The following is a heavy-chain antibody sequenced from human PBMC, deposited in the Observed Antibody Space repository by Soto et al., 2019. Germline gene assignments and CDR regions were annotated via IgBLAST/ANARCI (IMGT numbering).Heavy chain of an antibody. D-gene: IGHD5-12*01. CDR3: ARGWLRDPWMY. CDR2: ISASSTYI. Sequence: EVQLVESGGGLVKPGGSLRLSCAASGFIFSSYTMNWVRQAPGKGLEWVSSISASSTYIYYADSLKGRFTISRDNANNSLYLQMNSLTAEDTAVYYCARGWLRDPWMYWGQGTLVTVSS. V-gene: IGHV3-21*01. CDR1: GFIFSSYT. J-gene: IGHJ4*02.